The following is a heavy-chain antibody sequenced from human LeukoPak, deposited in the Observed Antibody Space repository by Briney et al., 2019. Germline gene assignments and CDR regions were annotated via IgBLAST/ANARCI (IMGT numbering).Heavy chain of an antibody. CDR1: GFTFSSYG. V-gene: IGHV3-33*01. CDR2: IWYDGSNK. Sequence: GGSLRLSCAASGFTFSSYGMHWVRQAPGEGLEWVAVIWYDGSNKYYADSVKGRFTISRDNSKNTLYLQMNSLRAEDTAVYYCARDRGYSSGCIDYWGQGTLVTVSS. D-gene: IGHD6-19*01. J-gene: IGHJ4*02. CDR3: ARDRGYSSGCIDY.